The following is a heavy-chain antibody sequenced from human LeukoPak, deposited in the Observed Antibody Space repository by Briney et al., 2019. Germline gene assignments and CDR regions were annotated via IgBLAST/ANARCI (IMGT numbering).Heavy chain of an antibody. CDR3: ARHGLEECPFGDWFDP. CDR2: IYYSGST. D-gene: IGHD3-16*01. CDR1: GGSISSTNYY. J-gene: IGHJ5*02. Sequence: SETLSLTCTVSGGSISSTNYYWGWIRQPPGKGLEWIGSIYYSGSTSYNPSLKSRVTISVDTSKNQFSLKLNSVTAADTAIYFCARHGLEECPFGDWFDPWGQGTLVTVSS. V-gene: IGHV4-39*01.